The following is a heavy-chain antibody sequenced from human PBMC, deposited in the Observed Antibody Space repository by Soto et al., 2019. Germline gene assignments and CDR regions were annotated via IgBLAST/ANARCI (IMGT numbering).Heavy chain of an antibody. J-gene: IGHJ4*02. D-gene: IGHD2-2*02. V-gene: IGHV1-69*02. CDR1: GGTFSSYT. CDR2: IIPILGIA. Sequence: QVQLVQSGAEVKKPGSSVKVSCKASGGTFSSYTISWVRQAPGQGLEWMGRIIPILGIANYAQKFQGTVNITADKSTSTAYRELSSLRSESTAVYYCAMEYGSRTSCYRDDWGQGTMVTVSA. CDR3: AMEYGSRTSCYRDD.